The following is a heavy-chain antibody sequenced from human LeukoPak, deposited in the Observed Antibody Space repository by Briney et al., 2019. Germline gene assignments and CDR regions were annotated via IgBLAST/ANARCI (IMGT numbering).Heavy chain of an antibody. CDR1: GFTFSSYA. CDR3: ARGPPRGKYYYMDV. D-gene: IGHD1-1*01. Sequence: GGSLRLSCAASGFTFSSYAMSWVRQAPGKGLEWVSAISGSGGGTYYADSVKGRFTISRDNSKNTLYLQMNSLTAGDTAVYYCARGPPRGKYYYMDVWGKGTTVTVSS. CDR2: ISGSGGGT. J-gene: IGHJ6*03. V-gene: IGHV3-23*01.